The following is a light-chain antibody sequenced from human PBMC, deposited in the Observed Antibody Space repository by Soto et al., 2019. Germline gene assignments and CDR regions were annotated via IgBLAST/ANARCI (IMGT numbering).Light chain of an antibody. J-gene: IGKJ2*01. V-gene: IGKV3-11*01. CDR1: QSVNDF. Sequence: EIVLTQSPATLSLSPGERATLSCRASQSVNDFLAWYQQRPGQAPRLLIYDVSKRATGIPARFSGSGFGTDYTLTISRLEPEDFAAYYCQQYNNWLYTFGQGTKLEIK. CDR3: QQYNNWLYT. CDR2: DVS.